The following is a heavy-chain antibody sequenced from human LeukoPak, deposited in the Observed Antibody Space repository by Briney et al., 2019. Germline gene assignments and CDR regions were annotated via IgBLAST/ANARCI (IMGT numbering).Heavy chain of an antibody. V-gene: IGHV4-4*07. CDR3: ARVMGYYYDSSGYSTDGTYFDY. Sequence: SETLSLTCTVSGGSISSYYWSWIRQPAGKGLEWIGRIYTSGSTNYNPSLKSRVTMSVDTSKNQFSLKLSSVTAADTAVYYCARVMGYYYDSSGYSTDGTYFDYWGQGTLVTVSS. CDR2: IYTSGST. CDR1: GGSISSYY. J-gene: IGHJ4*02. D-gene: IGHD3-22*01.